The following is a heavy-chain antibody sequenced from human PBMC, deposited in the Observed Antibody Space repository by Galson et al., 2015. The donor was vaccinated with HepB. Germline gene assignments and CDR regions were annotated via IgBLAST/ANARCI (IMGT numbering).Heavy chain of an antibody. CDR2: IHGNGDYT. D-gene: IGHD3/OR15-3a*01. V-gene: IGHV3-23*01. Sequence: SCAASGFTFKNYGMSWVRQAPGKGLEWVSGIHGNGDYTYYVESVKGRFTISRDNSKNTLFLQMNSLRVDDTAIYYCAKEGAEVGHPKFDSWGQGIQVTISS. CDR3: AKEGAEVGHPKFDS. CDR1: GFTFKNYG. J-gene: IGHJ4*02.